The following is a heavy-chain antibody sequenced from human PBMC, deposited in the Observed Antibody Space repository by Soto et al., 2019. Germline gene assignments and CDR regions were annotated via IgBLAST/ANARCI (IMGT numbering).Heavy chain of an antibody. CDR3: AREEVSGAQYYFDY. J-gene: IGHJ4*02. D-gene: IGHD1-26*01. CDR2: INHRGTT. CDR1: GGSFNSFY. Sequence: PSETLSLTCAVYGGSFNSFYWSWIRQAPGKGLEWIGEINHRGTTNFNPSFRSRFIISVDTSKNQVSLNLTSVTAADAGLYYCAREEVSGAQYYFDYWAQGTLVTVSS. V-gene: IGHV4-34*01.